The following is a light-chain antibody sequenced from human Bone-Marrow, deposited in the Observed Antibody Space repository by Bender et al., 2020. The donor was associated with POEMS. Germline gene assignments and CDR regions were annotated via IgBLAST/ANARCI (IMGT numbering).Light chain of an antibody. CDR2: DDN. Sequence: SYVLIQPPSVSVAPGQTARITCGGNYIGSKSVHWYQQKPGQAPVLVVYDDNDRPSGISERFSGSNLGNTATLTISRVEAGDEADYYCQVWDSTYDHEGVFGGGTKVTVL. CDR3: QVWDSTYDHEGV. J-gene: IGLJ3*02. CDR1: YIGSKS. V-gene: IGLV3-21*02.